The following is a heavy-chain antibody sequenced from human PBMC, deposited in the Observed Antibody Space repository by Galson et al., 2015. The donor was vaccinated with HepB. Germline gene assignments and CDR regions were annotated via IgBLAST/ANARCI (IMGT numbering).Heavy chain of an antibody. D-gene: IGHD6-19*01. J-gene: IGHJ4*02. CDR1: GLTLSSYT. V-gene: IGHV3-48*01. Sequence: SLRLSCAASGLTLSSYTMSWVRQSPGWGLQWVSYISTNGATTYYTDSVKGRFTISRDNSKNTLFLQKTGLTADDTAIYYCARVHPEYTSGWYRQALYYFDSWGQGTLVAVSS. CDR2: ISTNGATT. CDR3: ARVHPEYTSGWYRQALYYFDS.